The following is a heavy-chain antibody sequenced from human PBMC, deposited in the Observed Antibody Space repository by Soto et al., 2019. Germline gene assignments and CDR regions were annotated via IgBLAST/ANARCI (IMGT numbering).Heavy chain of an antibody. V-gene: IGHV1-69*13. CDR1: GGTFSSYA. CDR3: AKDPRNYYDGSGFSWFDP. CDR2: IIPIFGTA. D-gene: IGHD3-22*01. Sequence: SVKVSCKXSGGTFSSYAISWVRQAPGQGLEWMGGIIPIFGTANYAQKFQGRVTITADESTSTAYMELSSLRSEDTAVYYCAKDPRNYYDGSGFSWFDPWGQGTLVTVSS. J-gene: IGHJ5*02.